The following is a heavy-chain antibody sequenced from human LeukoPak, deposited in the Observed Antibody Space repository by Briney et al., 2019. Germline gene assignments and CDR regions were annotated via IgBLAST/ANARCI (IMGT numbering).Heavy chain of an antibody. J-gene: IGHJ3*02. Sequence: SETLSLTCTVSGGSITSSPNYWAWIRQPPGNRLEWIGSIYNTGSTYFNPSLKSRVTISSDTSKNQFSLKVTSGTAAGTAVYYCASGRVGHNEEAFDIWGQGTMVTVSS. CDR2: IYNTGST. D-gene: IGHD5-24*01. CDR3: ASGRVGHNEEAFDI. CDR1: GGSITSSPNY. V-gene: IGHV4-39*07.